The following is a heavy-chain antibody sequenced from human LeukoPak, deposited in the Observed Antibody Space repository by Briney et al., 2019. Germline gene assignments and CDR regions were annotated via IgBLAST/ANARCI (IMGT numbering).Heavy chain of an antibody. Sequence: SETLSLTCTVSGGSISSYYWNWIRQPPGKGLEWIGYIYYSGITNYNPSLKSRVTISVDTSKSQFSLKLSSVTAADTAVYYCARDQGGATSYWGQGTLVTVSS. CDR2: IYYSGIT. CDR1: GGSISSYY. V-gene: IGHV4-59*01. J-gene: IGHJ4*02. CDR3: ARDQGGATSY. D-gene: IGHD1-26*01.